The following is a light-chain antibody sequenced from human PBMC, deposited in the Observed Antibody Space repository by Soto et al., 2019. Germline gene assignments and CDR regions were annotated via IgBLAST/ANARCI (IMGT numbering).Light chain of an antibody. J-gene: IGKJ1*01. CDR3: QHYGSSLWT. CDR1: QCVSSSY. V-gene: IGKV3-20*01. CDR2: GAS. Sequence: EIVLTQSPGTLSVSPGERATLSCRASQCVSSSYLAWYQQKPGQAPRLLIYGASSRATGIPDRFSGSGSGTDFTLTISRLEPEDFAVYYCQHYGSSLWTFGQGTKVEIK.